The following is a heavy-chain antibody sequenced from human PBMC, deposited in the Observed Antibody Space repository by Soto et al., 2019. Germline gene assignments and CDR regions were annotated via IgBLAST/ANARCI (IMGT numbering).Heavy chain of an antibody. Sequence: GVSVKVSCKASGYALTRYGISWVRQDPGQGLEWMGWISAYNGNTNYAQKLQGRVTMTTDTSTSTAYMELRSLRSDDTAVYYCARDMRVYSSSTDKPYYYGMDVWGQGTTVTVSS. CDR2: ISAYNGNT. V-gene: IGHV1-18*01. CDR3: ARDMRVYSSSTDKPYYYGMDV. CDR1: GYALTRYG. D-gene: IGHD6-6*01. J-gene: IGHJ6*02.